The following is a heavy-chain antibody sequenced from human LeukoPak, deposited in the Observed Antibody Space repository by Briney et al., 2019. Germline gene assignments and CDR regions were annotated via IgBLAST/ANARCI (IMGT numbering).Heavy chain of an antibody. CDR1: GGSISTTSHY. D-gene: IGHD3-10*01. J-gene: IGHJ6*02. V-gene: IGHV4-39*02. Sequence: PSETLSLTCSVSGGSISTTSHYWGWIRQPPGRGLEWIGFIYYTGATTYNWTFESRVTLSVDTSKNQFSLQPFSVTAADAAVYYCARAYLFPSGSYGLDVWGHGTTVTVSS. CDR3: ARAYLFPSGSYGLDV. CDR2: IYYTGAT.